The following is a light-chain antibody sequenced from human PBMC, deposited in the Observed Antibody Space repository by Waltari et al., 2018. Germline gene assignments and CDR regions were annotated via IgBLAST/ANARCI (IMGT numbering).Light chain of an antibody. CDR1: ADNVDILSL. CDR2: DIT. Sequence: QSALTQPASVSGSLGQSIPISCSETADNVDILSLFSGYQRHPGRAPRLLIYDITQRPSGISDRFSGSKSGKTASLTISGLQAEDEADYYCCSFAGYGIYVFGSGTHVTVL. CDR3: CSFAGYGIYV. J-gene: IGLJ1*01. V-gene: IGLV2-23*02.